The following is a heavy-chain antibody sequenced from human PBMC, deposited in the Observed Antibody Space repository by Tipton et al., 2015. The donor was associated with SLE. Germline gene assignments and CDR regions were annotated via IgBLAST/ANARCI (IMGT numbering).Heavy chain of an antibody. J-gene: IGHJ4*02. D-gene: IGHD6-13*01. CDR1: GGSISSHY. Sequence: TLSLTCTVSGGSISSHYWSWIRQPPGKGLEWIGYIYFTGSTNYNPSLKSRVTISVDMSKNQFSLKLSSVTAADTAVYYCARARYSSSWSLFDYWGQGTLVTVSS. CDR2: IYFTGST. V-gene: IGHV4-59*08. CDR3: ARARYSSSWSLFDY.